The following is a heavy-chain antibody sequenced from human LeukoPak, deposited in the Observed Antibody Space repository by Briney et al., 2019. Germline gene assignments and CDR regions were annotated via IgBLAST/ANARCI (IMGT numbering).Heavy chain of an antibody. CDR3: AGGNYYDSSGYYFPFDY. Sequence: SETLSLTCTVSGGSISSSSYYWGWIRQPPGKGLEWIGSIYYSGTTYYNPSLKSRVTISVDTSKNQFSLKLSSVTAADTVVYYCAGGNYYDSSGYYFPFDYWGQGTLVTVSS. D-gene: IGHD3-22*01. V-gene: IGHV4-39*07. J-gene: IGHJ4*02. CDR2: IYYSGTT. CDR1: GGSISSSSYY.